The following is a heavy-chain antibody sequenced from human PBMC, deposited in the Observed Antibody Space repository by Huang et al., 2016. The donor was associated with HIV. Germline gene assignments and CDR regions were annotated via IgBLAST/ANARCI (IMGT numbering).Heavy chain of an antibody. V-gene: IGHV3-30*18. CDR3: AKDGRGSGTYYDYFEY. D-gene: IGHD1-26*01. CDR2: ISYDGSSK. CDR1: GFTFNKFD. J-gene: IGHJ4*02. Sequence: QVQLVESGGGVVQPGRSLRLSCAAFGFTFNKFDMHWVRQAPGKGLEWVEIISYDGSSKYHADSVKCLFTISRDNSKNTVYLQMNSLRVEDTAVYYCAKDGRGSGTYYDYFEYWGQGTLVTVSS.